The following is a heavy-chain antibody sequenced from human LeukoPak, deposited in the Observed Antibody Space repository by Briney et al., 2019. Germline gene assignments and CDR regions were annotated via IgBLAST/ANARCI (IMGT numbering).Heavy chain of an antibody. CDR3: ANTVGHYAHS. Sequence: GGSLRLSCAASGFSLADCAMHWVRQVPGKGLEWVASIHQDGSEKHSIDSGRFTISRDNAENSLYLQMDSLRDEDTAVYYCANTVGHYAHSWGQGTLVTVSS. CDR2: IHQDGSEK. V-gene: IGHV3-7*05. D-gene: IGHD4-11*01. J-gene: IGHJ4*02. CDR1: GFSLADCA.